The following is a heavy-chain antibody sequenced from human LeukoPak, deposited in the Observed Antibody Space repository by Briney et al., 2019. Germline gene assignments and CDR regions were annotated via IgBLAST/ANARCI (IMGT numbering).Heavy chain of an antibody. CDR1: GYTFTNYH. J-gene: IGHJ4*02. D-gene: IGHD6-25*01. Sequence: ASVKVSCTASGYTFTNYHINWVRQAPGQGLEWMGWMNPNNGDSGYAQKFQGRVTITRDTSISTSYMELRSLMSDDTAVYFCARTTSFTASGYDYWGQGTLVTVSS. CDR2: MNPNNGDS. CDR3: ARTTSFTASGYDY. V-gene: IGHV1-8*03.